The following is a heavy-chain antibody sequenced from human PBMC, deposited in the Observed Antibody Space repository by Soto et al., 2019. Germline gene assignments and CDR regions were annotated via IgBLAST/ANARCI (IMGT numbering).Heavy chain of an antibody. Sequence: SETLSLTCSVSGASIAGSSYWSWIRQPAGKGLEWIGRFSLSGTTNYSPSLRSRVTMSADVSKNQFSLRLTSVTAEDTALYYCARGMTPPGAPAWYYFDSWGQGTLVTVSS. CDR2: FSLSGTT. V-gene: IGHV4-4*07. J-gene: IGHJ4*02. CDR3: ARGMTPPGAPAWYYFDS. D-gene: IGHD2-8*02. CDR1: GASIAGSSY.